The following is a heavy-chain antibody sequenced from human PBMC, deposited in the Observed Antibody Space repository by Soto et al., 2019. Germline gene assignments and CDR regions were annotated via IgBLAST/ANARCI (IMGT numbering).Heavy chain of an antibody. J-gene: IGHJ5*02. CDR1: GYTFTRYT. CDR3: ARGIATGQLDP. V-gene: IGHV1-3*01. CDR2: INPDNGNT. D-gene: IGHD2-15*01. Sequence: ASVKVSCKASGYTFTRYTMNWVRQAPGQRLEWMGWINPDNGNTKSSQKFQDRVIITRDTSASTAYMDLSSLRSEDTAVYYRARGIATGQLDPWGQGTLVTVSS.